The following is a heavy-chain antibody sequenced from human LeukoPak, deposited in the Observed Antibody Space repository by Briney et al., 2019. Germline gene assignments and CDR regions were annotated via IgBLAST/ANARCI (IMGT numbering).Heavy chain of an antibody. V-gene: IGHV4-59*01. CDR3: ARAGPDSSSWYYNWFDP. J-gene: IGHJ5*02. CDR1: GGSISSYY. Sequence: TPSETLSLTCTVSGGSISSYYWSWIRQPPGKGLEWIGYIYYSGSTNYNPSLKSRVTISVDTSKNQFSLKLSSVTAADTAVYYCARAGPDSSSWYYNWFDPWGQGTLVTVSS. D-gene: IGHD6-13*01. CDR2: IYYSGST.